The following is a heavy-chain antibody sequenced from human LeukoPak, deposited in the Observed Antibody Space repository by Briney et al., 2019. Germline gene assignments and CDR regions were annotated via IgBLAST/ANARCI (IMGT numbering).Heavy chain of an antibody. CDR1: GYTFTSYD. V-gene: IGHV1-8*01. J-gene: IGHJ6*02. CDR3: ARGRSYDFWSGPIPPYGMDV. Sequence: ASVKVSCKASGYTFTSYDINWVRQATGQGLEWMGWMNPNSGNTGYAQKFQGGVTMTRNTSISTAYMELSSLRSEDTAVYYCARGRSYDFWSGPIPPYGMDVWGQGTTVTVSS. CDR2: MNPNSGNT. D-gene: IGHD3-3*01.